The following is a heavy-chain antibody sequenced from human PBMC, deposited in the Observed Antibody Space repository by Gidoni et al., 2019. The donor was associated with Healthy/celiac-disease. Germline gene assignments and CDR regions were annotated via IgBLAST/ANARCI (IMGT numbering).Heavy chain of an antibody. J-gene: IGHJ4*02. V-gene: IGHV4-39*01. CDR1: GGSISSSSYY. Sequence: QLQLQESGPGLVKPSETLSLTCTVSGGSISSSSYYWGWVRQPPGKGLEWIWSIYYSGNTYYNPSLKSRVTISVDTSKNQFSLKLSSVTAADTAVYYCAGTPYSGSSESFDYWGQGTLVTVSA. CDR2: IYYSGNT. CDR3: AGTPYSGSSESFDY. D-gene: IGHD1-26*01.